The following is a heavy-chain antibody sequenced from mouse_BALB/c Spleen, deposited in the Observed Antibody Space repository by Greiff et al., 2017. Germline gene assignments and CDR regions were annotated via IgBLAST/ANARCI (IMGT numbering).Heavy chain of an antibody. CDR2: INPSTGYT. Sequence: QVQLKESGAELAKPGASVKMSCKASGYTFTSYWMHWVKQRPGQGLEWIGYINPSTGYTEYNQKFKDKATLTADKSSSTAYMQLSSLTSEDSAVYYCARPCTVVEYYLDYWGQGTTLTVSS. J-gene: IGHJ2*01. V-gene: IGHV1-7*01. CDR3: ARPCTVVEYYLDY. CDR1: GYTFTSYW. D-gene: IGHD1-1*01.